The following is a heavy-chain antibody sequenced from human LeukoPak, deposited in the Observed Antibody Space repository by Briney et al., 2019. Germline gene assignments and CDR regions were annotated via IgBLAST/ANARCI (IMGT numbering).Heavy chain of an antibody. J-gene: IGHJ4*02. D-gene: IGHD5-24*01. CDR1: GGTFSSYA. CDR2: MNPNSGNT. CDR3: ARKEMATYDFDY. V-gene: IGHV1-8*02. Sequence: ASVKVSCKASGGTFSSYAISWVRQATGQGLEWMGWMNPNSGNTGYAQKFQGRVTMTRNTSISTAYMELSSLRSEDTAVYYCARKEMATYDFDYWGQGTLVTVSS.